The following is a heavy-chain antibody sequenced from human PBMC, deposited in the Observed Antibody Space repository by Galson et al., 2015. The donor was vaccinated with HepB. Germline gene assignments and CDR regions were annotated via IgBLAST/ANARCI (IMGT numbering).Heavy chain of an antibody. J-gene: IGHJ4*02. Sequence: PVKVSCKASGYTFTSYGISWVRQAPGQGLVWMGWIRAYNGNTNYAQKLQGRVTMTTDTSKSTAYMELRSLRSDDTAVYYCARGHGPITMVRGVISLPGYWCQGTLFTVSS. D-gene: IGHD3-10*01. CDR3: ARGHGPITMVRGVISLPGY. V-gene: IGHV1-18*01. CDR1: GYTFTSYG. CDR2: IRAYNGNT.